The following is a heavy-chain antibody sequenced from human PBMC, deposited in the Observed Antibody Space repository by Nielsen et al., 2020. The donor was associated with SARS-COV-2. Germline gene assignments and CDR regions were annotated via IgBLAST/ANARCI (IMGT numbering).Heavy chain of an antibody. CDR3: AGAQSGSYFRDAFDI. J-gene: IGHJ3*02. CDR2: IYSGGST. Sequence: GESLKISCAASGFTVSSNYMSWVRQAPGKGLEWVSVIYSGGSTYYADSVKGRFTISRDNSKNTLYLQMNSLRAEDTAVYYCAGAQSGSYFRDAFDIWGQGTMVTVSS. CDR1: GFTVSSNY. D-gene: IGHD1-26*01. V-gene: IGHV3-66*01.